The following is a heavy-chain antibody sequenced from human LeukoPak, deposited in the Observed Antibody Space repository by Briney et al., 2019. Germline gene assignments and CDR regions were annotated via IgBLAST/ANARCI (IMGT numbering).Heavy chain of an antibody. J-gene: IGHJ4*02. V-gene: IGHV3-23*01. Sequence: PGGSLRLSRAASGFTFSSYAMSWVRQAPGKGLEWVSAISGSGGSTYYADSVKGRFTISRDNSKNTLYLQMNSLRAEDTAVYYCAKGRGVVPAAIYFDYWGQGTLVTVSS. CDR3: AKGRGVVPAAIYFDY. D-gene: IGHD2-2*02. CDR2: ISGSGGST. CDR1: GFTFSSYA.